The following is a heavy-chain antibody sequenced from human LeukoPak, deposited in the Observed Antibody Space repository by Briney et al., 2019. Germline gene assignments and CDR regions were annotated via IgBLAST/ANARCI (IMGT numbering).Heavy chain of an antibody. CDR1: GGSISSSSYY. V-gene: IGHV4-39*07. CDR2: INHSGST. Sequence: SETLSLTCTVSGGSISSSSYYWGWIRQPPGKGLEWIGEINHSGSTNYNPSLKSRVTISVDTSKNQFSLKLSSVTAADTAVYYCARGRRVYCSGGSCYSFSFHFDYWGQGTLVTVSS. D-gene: IGHD2-15*01. J-gene: IGHJ4*02. CDR3: ARGRRVYCSGGSCYSFSFHFDY.